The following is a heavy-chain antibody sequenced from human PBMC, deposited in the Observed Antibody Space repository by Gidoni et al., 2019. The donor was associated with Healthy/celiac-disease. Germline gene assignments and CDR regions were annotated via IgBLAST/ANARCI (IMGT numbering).Heavy chain of an antibody. V-gene: IGHV3-74*01. J-gene: IGHJ4*02. Sequence: EVQLVESGGGLVQPGGSLRLPCAASEFPFISYWMHWVRQAPGKGLVWVSRINSDGSSTSYADSVKGRFTISRDNAKNTLYLQMNSLRAEDTAVYYCARDCSGGSCQRAYDYWGQGTLVTVSS. CDR3: ARDCSGGSCQRAYDY. CDR2: INSDGSST. D-gene: IGHD2-15*01. CDR1: EFPFISYW.